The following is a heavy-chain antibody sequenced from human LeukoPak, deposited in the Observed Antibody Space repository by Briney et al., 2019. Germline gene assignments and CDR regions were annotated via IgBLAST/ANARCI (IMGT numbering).Heavy chain of an antibody. Sequence: SVKVSCKASGGTFSSYAISWVRQAPGQGLEWMGRIIPILGIANYAQKFQGRVTITADKSTSTAYMELSSLRFEDTAVYYCASVAAAHMSYFDYWGQGTLVTVSS. J-gene: IGHJ4*02. CDR2: IIPILGIA. D-gene: IGHD2-2*01. V-gene: IGHV1-69*04. CDR1: GGTFSSYA. CDR3: ASVAAAHMSYFDY.